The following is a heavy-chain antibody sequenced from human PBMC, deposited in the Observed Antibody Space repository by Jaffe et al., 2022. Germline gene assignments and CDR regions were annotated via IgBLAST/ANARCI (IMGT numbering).Heavy chain of an antibody. V-gene: IGHV3-7*01. CDR1: GITFSRYW. CDR2: IKEDGSKK. Sequence: EVQLVESGGGLAQPGGSLKISCAASGITFSRYWINWVRQAPGKGLEWVASIKEDGSKKWYADSVRGRFTVSRDHAEKSLYVQMDSLRAEDTAVYYCVGGDVFEIWGQGTMVSVSS. CDR3: VGGDVFEI. D-gene: IGHD2-21*02. J-gene: IGHJ3*02.